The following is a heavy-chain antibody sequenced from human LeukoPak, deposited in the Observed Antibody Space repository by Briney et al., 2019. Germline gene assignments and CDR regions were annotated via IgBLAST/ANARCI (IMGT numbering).Heavy chain of an antibody. CDR1: GDSISTYY. J-gene: IGHJ4*02. CDR2: IYYRVTS. D-gene: IGHD3-10*01. V-gene: IGHV4-59*01. CDR3: ARAVGGDGSGSL. Sequence: SETLSLTCTVSGDSISTYYWSWIRQPPGKGLEWIGYIYYRVTSDYNPSLKSRVTMSVDMSTRQISLKLSSVTAADAAVYYCARAVGGDGSGSLWGPGTLVTVSS.